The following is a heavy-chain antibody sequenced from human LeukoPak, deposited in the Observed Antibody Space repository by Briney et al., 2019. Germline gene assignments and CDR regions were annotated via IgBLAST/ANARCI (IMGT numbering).Heavy chain of an antibody. V-gene: IGHV1-2*02. CDR2: INPNSGGT. CDR1: GYTFTGYY. J-gene: IGHJ6*03. Sequence: ASVKVSCKASGYTFTGYYMHWVRQAPGQGLERMGWINPNSGGTNYAQKFQGRVTMTRDTSISTAYMELSRLRSDDTAVYYCAKRGSYYYYMDVWGKGTTVTVSS. CDR3: AKRGSYYYYMDV. D-gene: IGHD3-10*01.